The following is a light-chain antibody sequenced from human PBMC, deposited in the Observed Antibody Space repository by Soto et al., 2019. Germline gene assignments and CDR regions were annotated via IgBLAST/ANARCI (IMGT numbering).Light chain of an antibody. CDR3: HQYKSYTPYT. CDR2: DAS. J-gene: IGKJ2*01. Sequence: DIQMTQSPSALSASLGDRVTITCRASHSIDTWLAWYQQRPGKAPNLLIYDASSLASGVPSRFSGGGSGTEFTLTISNLQPDDFGTYYCHQYKSYTPYTIGQGTKVEIE. CDR1: HSIDTW. V-gene: IGKV1-5*01.